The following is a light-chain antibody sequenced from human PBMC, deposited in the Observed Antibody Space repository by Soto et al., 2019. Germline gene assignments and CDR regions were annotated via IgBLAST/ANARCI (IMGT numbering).Light chain of an antibody. CDR2: KAS. Sequence: EIRMTQSPSTLSAYVGDRVTITCRASQSISSWLAWYQQKPGKAPKLLIYKASSLESGVPSRFSGSGSGTEFTLTLNSLQPDDFATYYCQQYNSYWTFGQGTKVDIK. CDR3: QQYNSYWT. CDR1: QSISSW. V-gene: IGKV1-5*03. J-gene: IGKJ1*01.